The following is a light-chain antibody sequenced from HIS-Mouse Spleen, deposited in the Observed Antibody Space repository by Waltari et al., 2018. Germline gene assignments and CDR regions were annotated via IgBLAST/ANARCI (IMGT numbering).Light chain of an antibody. CDR3: SSDTSSSTPYV. V-gene: IGLV2-14*01. Sequence: QSALTQPASVSGSPGQSITISCTGTSSDVGGYNYVSWYQQHPGKAPKLMIYEVSNRPSGVSNRFSGSKSGTTASLTISGLQAEDEADYYCSSDTSSSTPYVFGTGTKVTVL. J-gene: IGLJ1*01. CDR1: SSDVGGYNY. CDR2: EVS.